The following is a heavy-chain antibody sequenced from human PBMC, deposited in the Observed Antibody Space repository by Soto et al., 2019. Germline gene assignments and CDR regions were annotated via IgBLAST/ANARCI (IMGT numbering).Heavy chain of an antibody. Sequence: QVHLVQSGAEVKKPGASVKVSCKGSGYAFTTHGITWVRQAPGQGLEWMGWISAHNGNTNDAQKLQGRVTVTRDTSTSTAYMELRSLRSDDTAVYYCARGRYGDYWGQGALVTVSS. CDR1: GYAFTTHG. V-gene: IGHV1-18*01. J-gene: IGHJ4*02. CDR3: ARGRYGDY. D-gene: IGHD1-1*01. CDR2: ISAHNGNT.